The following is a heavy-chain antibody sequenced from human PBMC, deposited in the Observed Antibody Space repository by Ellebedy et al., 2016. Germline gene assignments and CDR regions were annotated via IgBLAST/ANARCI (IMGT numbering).Heavy chain of an antibody. D-gene: IGHD5-24*01. CDR1: GGSFSGYY. V-gene: IGHV4-34*01. CDR2: ISHSGST. J-gene: IGHJ6*02. CDR3: ARGFNSGMDV. Sequence: SETLSLTCTVSGGSFSGYYWSWIRQPPGKGLEWIGEISHSGSTNYNPSLKSRVTISVDTSRNQFSLKLSSVTAADTAVYYCARGFNSGMDVWGQGTTVTVSS.